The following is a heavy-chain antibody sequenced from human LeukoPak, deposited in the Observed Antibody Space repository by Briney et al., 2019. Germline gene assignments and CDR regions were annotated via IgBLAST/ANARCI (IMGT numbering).Heavy chain of an antibody. CDR2: ISSSGSTI. J-gene: IGHJ4*02. CDR1: GFTFSDYY. Sequence: GGSLRLSCAASGFTFSDYYMSWIRQAPGKGLEWVSYISSSGSTIYYADSVKGQFTISRDNANNSLYLQMNSLRAEDTAVYYCAKAKRNYYDSSGYYYLPTFDYWGQGTLVTVSS. V-gene: IGHV3-11*01. D-gene: IGHD3-22*01. CDR3: AKAKRNYYDSSGYYYLPTFDY.